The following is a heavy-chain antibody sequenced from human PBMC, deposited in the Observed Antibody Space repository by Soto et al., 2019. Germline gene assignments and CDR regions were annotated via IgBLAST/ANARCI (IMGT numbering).Heavy chain of an antibody. CDR2: IYYSGST. CDR3: ARALYSNLDY. CDR1: GGCVSSGSYY. Sequence: SETLSLTCTVSGGCVSSGSYYWSWIRQPPGKGLEWIGYIYYSGSTNYNPSLTSRVTISVDTSKNQFSLKLSSVTAADTAVYYCARALYSNLDYCRQRTPVTVSS. J-gene: IGHJ4*02. D-gene: IGHD4-4*01. V-gene: IGHV4-61*01.